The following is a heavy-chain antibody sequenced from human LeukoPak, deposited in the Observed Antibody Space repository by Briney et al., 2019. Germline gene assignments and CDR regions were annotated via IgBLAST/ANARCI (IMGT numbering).Heavy chain of an antibody. CDR3: ARRSSTPVTTEFDP. J-gene: IGHJ5*02. Sequence: DPGGSLRLSCTASAFTFSTYAMTWVRQAPGKGLEWVSGITGSGSSTYYADSVRGRFTISRDNSKNTLYLQMNSLRAEDTAVYYCARRSSTPVTTEFDPWGQGTLVTVSS. CDR1: AFTFSTYA. V-gene: IGHV3-23*01. CDR2: ITGSGSST. D-gene: IGHD4-17*01.